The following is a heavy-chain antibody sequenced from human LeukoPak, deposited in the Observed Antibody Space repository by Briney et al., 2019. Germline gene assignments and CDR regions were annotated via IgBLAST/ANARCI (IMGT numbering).Heavy chain of an antibody. J-gene: IGHJ3*02. CDR2: IHYSGTT. V-gene: IGHV4-39*01. Sequence: SETLSLTCTVFGGSIIRSSYYWGWIRQPPGKGLEWIASIHYSGTTYYNPSLKSRVTIHVDTSKNESSLKLNSVTAADTAEYYCASQSVPNAFDIWGQGTMVTVSS. CDR3: ASQSVPNAFDI. D-gene: IGHD1-1*01. CDR1: GGSIIRSSYY.